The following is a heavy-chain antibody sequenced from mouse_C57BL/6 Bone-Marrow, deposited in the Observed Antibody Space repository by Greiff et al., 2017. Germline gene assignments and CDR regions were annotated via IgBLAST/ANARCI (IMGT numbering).Heavy chain of an antibody. V-gene: IGHV1-64*01. J-gene: IGHJ3*01. CDR1: GYTFTSYW. CDR3: ARWGGAWFAY. Sequence: QVQLQQSGAELVKPGASVKLSCKASGYTFTSYWMHWVKQRPGQGLEWIGLIHPNSGSTNYNEKFKSKAKLTVDKSYSTAYMQLSSLTSEDSAVYYCARWGGAWFAYWGQGTLVTVSA. CDR2: IHPNSGST.